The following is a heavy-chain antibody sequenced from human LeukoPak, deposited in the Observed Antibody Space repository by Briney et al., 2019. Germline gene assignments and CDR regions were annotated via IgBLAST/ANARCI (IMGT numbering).Heavy chain of an antibody. V-gene: IGHV4-39*01. J-gene: IGHJ4*02. CDR2: IYYSGST. CDR1: GGSISSSSYY. Sequence: SETLSLTCTVSGGSISSSSYYWGWIRQPPGKGLEWIGSIYYSGSTYYNPSLKSRVTISVDTPKNQFSLKLSSLTAAETAVFYCARRRYGSGSYYLDYWGQGPLVTVSS. CDR3: ARRRYGSGSYYLDY. D-gene: IGHD3-10*01.